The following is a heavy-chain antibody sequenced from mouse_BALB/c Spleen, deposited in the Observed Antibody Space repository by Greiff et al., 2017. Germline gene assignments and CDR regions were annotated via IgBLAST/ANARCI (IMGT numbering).Heavy chain of an antibody. CDR2: IDPSDSET. Sequence: VQLQQPGAELVKPGAPVKLSCKASGYTFTSYWMNWVKQRPGRGLEWIGRIDPSDSETHYNQKFKDKATLTVDKSSSTAYIQLSSLTSEDSAVYYCANDGYYGWYFDVWGAGTTVTVSS. J-gene: IGHJ1*01. V-gene: IGHV1-69*02. D-gene: IGHD2-3*01. CDR1: GYTFTSYW. CDR3: ANDGYYGWYFDV.